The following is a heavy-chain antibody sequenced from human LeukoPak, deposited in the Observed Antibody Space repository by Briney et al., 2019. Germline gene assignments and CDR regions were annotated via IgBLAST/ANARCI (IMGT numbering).Heavy chain of an antibody. D-gene: IGHD3-10*01. V-gene: IGHV5-51*01. CDR2: IYPGDSDT. J-gene: IGHJ4*02. Sequence: GESLKISCKGSGYSFTSYWIGWVRQMPGKGLEWMGIIYPGDSDTRYSPSFQGQVTISADKSISTAYLQWSSLKASDTAMYYCASSTYYYGSGSSRGFDYWGQGTLVTVSP. CDR3: ASSTYYYGSGSSRGFDY. CDR1: GYSFTSYW.